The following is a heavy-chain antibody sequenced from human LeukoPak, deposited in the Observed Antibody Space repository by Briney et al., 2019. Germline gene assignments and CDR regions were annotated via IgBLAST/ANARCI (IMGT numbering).Heavy chain of an antibody. CDR3: ASDHCSGGSCYPRYYYGMDV. CDR1: VGTFSSYA. V-gene: IGHV1-69*01. Sequence: SVKVSCKASVGTFSSYAISWVRQAPGQGLEWMGGIIPIFGTANYAQKFQGRVTITAEESTSTAYMELSSLRSEDTAVYYCASDHCSGGSCYPRYYYGMDVWGKGTTVTVSS. CDR2: IIPIFGTA. J-gene: IGHJ6*04. D-gene: IGHD2-15*01.